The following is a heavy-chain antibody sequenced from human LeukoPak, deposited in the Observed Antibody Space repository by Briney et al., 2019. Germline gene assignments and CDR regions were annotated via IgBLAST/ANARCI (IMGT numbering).Heavy chain of an antibody. Sequence: PGGSLRLSCAASGFTFSNYWMHCVRQAPGQGLVWVSRIKSDGSSTSYADSVKGRFTFSRDNSKNTLYLQMNSLRAEDTAVYYCAKETVVVVAATPDAFDIWGQGTMVTVSS. CDR1: GFTFSNYW. J-gene: IGHJ3*02. D-gene: IGHD2-15*01. V-gene: IGHV3-74*01. CDR3: AKETVVVVAATPDAFDI. CDR2: IKSDGSST.